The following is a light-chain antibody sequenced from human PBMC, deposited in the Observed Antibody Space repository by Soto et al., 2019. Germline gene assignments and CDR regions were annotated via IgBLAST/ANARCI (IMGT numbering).Light chain of an antibody. J-gene: IGKJ2*01. CDR1: QAVPNN. V-gene: IGKV1-9*01. CDR2: EES. Sequence: DMQLTQSASFLCVSVGDRVTITCRPSQAVPNNMAWYQQKTGKPPKLLIYEESTLHSGVPSRFSGRKSGTQFTLTIYCLQPEDFATYYCQQVKTYPRTFG. CDR3: QQVKTYPRT.